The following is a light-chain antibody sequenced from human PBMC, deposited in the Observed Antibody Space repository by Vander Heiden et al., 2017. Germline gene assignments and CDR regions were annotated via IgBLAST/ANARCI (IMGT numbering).Light chain of an antibody. CDR2: QDS. Sequence: SYELTQPPSVSVSPGQTASITCSGDKLGDKYACWYQQKPGQSPVLFIYQDSKRPSGIPERFSGSNSANTATLTISGTQAMDESYDYSREWNSSTSVFGGGTKLTVL. V-gene: IGLV3-1*01. J-gene: IGLJ2*01. CDR3: REWNSSTSV. CDR1: KLGDKY.